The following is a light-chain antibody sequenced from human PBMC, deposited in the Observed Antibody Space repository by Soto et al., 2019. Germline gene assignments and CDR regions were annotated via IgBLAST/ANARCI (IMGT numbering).Light chain of an antibody. Sequence: QSALTQPASVSGSPGQSITISCTGTGSDVGGYNYVYWYQQHPGKAPKVLIYDVSNRPSGVSNRFSSSKSGNTASLTISGLQAEDDSDYYCSAYTRASTPLVFGGGTKLTVL. CDR1: GSDVGGYNY. V-gene: IGLV2-14*01. J-gene: IGLJ2*01. CDR2: DVS. CDR3: SAYTRASTPLV.